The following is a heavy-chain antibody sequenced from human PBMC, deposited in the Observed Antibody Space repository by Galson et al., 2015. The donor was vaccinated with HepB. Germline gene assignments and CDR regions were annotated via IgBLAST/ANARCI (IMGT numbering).Heavy chain of an antibody. CDR1: GGTFSSYA. V-gene: IGHV1-69*10. Sequence: SVKVSCKASGGTFSSYAISWVRQAPGQGLEWMGGIIPILGIANYAQKFQGRVTITADKSTSTAYMELSSLRSEDTAVYYCARDGDHCGGDCYIGYWGQGTLVTVS. D-gene: IGHD2-21*01. CDR2: IIPILGIA. J-gene: IGHJ4*02. CDR3: ARDGDHCGGDCYIGY.